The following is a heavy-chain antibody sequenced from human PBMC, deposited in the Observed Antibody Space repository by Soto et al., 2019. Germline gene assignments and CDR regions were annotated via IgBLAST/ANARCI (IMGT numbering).Heavy chain of an antibody. Sequence: GASVKVSCKTSGYSFTTYGISWVRQAPGQGLEWMGWISGYNGNTNYAQNLQGRVTMTTDTSTSTAYMELSSLRSEDTAVYYCAREDGYCSSTSCSGLYFDYWGQGTLVTVSS. CDR3: AREDGYCSSTSCSGLYFDY. J-gene: IGHJ4*02. D-gene: IGHD2-2*01. CDR1: GYSFTTYG. CDR2: ISGYNGNT. V-gene: IGHV1-18*01.